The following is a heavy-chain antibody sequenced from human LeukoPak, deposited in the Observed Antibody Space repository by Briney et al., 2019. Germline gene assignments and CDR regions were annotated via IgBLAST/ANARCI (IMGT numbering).Heavy chain of an antibody. J-gene: IGHJ4*02. CDR3: ARDHHPFTA. V-gene: IGHV3-7*04. CDR1: GFTFSIYW. D-gene: IGHD5-18*01. Sequence: GGSLRLSCAASGFTFSIYWMTWVRQAPGKGPEWVANIKEDGSEKNYVDSVKGRFTISGDNAKNSLYLQMNSLRAEDTAVYYCARDHHPFTAWGQGILVTVSS. CDR2: IKEDGSEK.